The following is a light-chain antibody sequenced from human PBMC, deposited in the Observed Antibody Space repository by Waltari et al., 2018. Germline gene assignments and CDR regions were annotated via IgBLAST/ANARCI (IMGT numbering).Light chain of an antibody. CDR2: GAS. Sequence: DIQMTQPRSTLPHAEGDGVRITCRAMQSIATWLAWDQHKSGKAPKLLVHGASNLESGVPSRFSGSGSGTEFTLTISSLQPDDFATYYCQHYNSYPLTFGGGTKVEIK. V-gene: IGKV1-5*03. CDR1: QSIATW. J-gene: IGKJ4*01. CDR3: QHYNSYPLT.